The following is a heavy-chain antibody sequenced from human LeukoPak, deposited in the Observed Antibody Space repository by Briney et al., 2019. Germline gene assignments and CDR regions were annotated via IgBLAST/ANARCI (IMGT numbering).Heavy chain of an antibody. CDR2: ISYDKSNK. J-gene: IGHJ6*02. V-gene: IGHV3-30-3*01. D-gene: IGHD5-18*01. Sequence: GGSLRLSCAASGFTFSSYAMHWVRQAPGKGLEWVALISYDKSNKYYADSVKGRFTISRDNSKNTLFVQMNSLRTEDTAVYYCARDAVDTANAVWGQGTTVTVSS. CDR3: ARDAVDTANAV. CDR1: GFTFSSYA.